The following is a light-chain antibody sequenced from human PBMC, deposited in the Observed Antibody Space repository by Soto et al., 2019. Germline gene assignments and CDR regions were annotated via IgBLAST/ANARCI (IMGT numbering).Light chain of an antibody. Sequence: QSVLTQSPSASASLGASVKLTCTLSSGHSNYAIAWHQQQPDKGPRYLMKLNSDGSHSKGDGIPDRFSGSSSGAARYLTISRLQSEDEADYSCQTWGTGIHVFGGGTQLTVL. CDR2: LNSDGSH. CDR3: QTWGTGIHV. V-gene: IGLV4-69*01. CDR1: SGHSNYA. J-gene: IGLJ7*01.